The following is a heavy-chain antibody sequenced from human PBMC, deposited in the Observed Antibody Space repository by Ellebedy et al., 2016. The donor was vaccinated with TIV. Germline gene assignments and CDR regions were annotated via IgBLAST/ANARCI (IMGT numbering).Heavy chain of an antibody. V-gene: IGHV3-48*02. CDR2: ISSSSNTI. Sequence: GGSLRLXXAASGFTFSSYSMNWVRQAPGKGLEWVSYISSSSNTIYYADSVKGRFTISRDNAKNSLYLQMNSLRDEDTAVYYCARGTSLYESGRPRGWGQGTLVTVSS. CDR3: ARGTSLYESGRPRG. CDR1: GFTFSSYS. D-gene: IGHD5/OR15-5a*01. J-gene: IGHJ4*02.